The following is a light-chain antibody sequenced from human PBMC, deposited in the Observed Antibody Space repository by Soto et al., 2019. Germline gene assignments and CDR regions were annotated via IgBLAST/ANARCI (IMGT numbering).Light chain of an antibody. CDR1: SSDVGSYNL. Sequence: QSVLTQPASVSGSPGQSITISCTGTSSDVGSYNLVSWYQQHPGKAPKLMIYEVSKRPSGVSNRFSGSKSGNTASLTISGLQAEDEADYHCCSYAGSSTFYVFGTGTRSTS. CDR3: CSYAGSSTFYV. V-gene: IGLV2-23*02. CDR2: EVS. J-gene: IGLJ1*01.